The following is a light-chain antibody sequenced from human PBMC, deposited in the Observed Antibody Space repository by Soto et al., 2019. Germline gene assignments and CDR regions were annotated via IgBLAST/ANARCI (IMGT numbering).Light chain of an antibody. Sequence: DIQMTQSPSTLSASVGDRVTITCRASQSISTWLAWYQQKPGKAPKLLIYKASSLESGVPSRFSGSGSGTEFTLTISSLQPDDFATYFCQQYNSFPLTFGGGTKVEIK. V-gene: IGKV1-5*03. J-gene: IGKJ4*01. CDR1: QSISTW. CDR2: KAS. CDR3: QQYNSFPLT.